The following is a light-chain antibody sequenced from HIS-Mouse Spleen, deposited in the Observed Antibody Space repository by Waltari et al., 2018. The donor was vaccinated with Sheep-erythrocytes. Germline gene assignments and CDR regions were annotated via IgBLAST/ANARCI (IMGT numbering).Light chain of an antibody. CDR2: DVS. CDR1: SSDVGGYNY. J-gene: IGLJ1*01. Sequence: QSALTQPRSVSGSPGQSVTISCTGTSSDVGGYNYVSWYQQHPGKAPKLMIYDVSKRASVVPDLVAGSKSGNTASLTISVLQAEDEADYYCCSYAGSYNHVFATGTKLTVL. V-gene: IGLV2-11*01. CDR3: CSYAGSYNHV.